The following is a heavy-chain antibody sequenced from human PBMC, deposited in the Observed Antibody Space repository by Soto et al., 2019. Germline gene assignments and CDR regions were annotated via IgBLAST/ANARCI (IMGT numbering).Heavy chain of an antibody. V-gene: IGHV3-33*01. J-gene: IGHJ4*02. Sequence: QVQLVESGGGVVQPGRSLRLSCAASGFTFDNFGMHWVRQAPGKGLEWVSVIYYDGSKKYYADSVRGRFTISRDNSKNMLYLQMDSLRAEDTATYYCARSPRVRAGTASRGCWGQGTLVTVSS. CDR2: IYYDGSKK. CDR3: ARSPRVRAGTASRGC. CDR1: GFTFDNFG. D-gene: IGHD3-10*01.